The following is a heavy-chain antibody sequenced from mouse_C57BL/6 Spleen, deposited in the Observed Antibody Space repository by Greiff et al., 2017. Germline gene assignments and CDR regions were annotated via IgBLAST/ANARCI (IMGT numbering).Heavy chain of an antibody. CDR1: GYTFTSYW. CDR2: IDPSDSEP. CDR3: ARDYFDY. Sequence: VQLQQPGAELVRPGSSVKLSCKASGYTFTSYWMHWVKQRPIQGLEWIGNIDPSDSEPHYNQKFKDKATLTVDKSSSTSYMQLSSLTSEDSAVYYCARDYFDYWGQGTTLTVSS. J-gene: IGHJ2*01. V-gene: IGHV1-52*01.